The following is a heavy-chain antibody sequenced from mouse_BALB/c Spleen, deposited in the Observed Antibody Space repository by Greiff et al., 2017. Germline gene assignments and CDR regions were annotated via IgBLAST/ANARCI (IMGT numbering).Heavy chain of an antibody. V-gene: IGHV2-9*02. J-gene: IGHJ2*01. Sequence: VKLMESGPGLVAPSQSLSITCTVSGFSLTSYGVHWVRQPPGKGLEWLGVIWAGGSTNYNSALMSRLSISKDNSKSQVFLKMNSLQTDDTAMYYCAREFITTVVAPFDYWGQGTTLTVSS. CDR3: AREFITTVVAPFDY. D-gene: IGHD1-1*01. CDR1: GFSLTSYG. CDR2: IWAGGST.